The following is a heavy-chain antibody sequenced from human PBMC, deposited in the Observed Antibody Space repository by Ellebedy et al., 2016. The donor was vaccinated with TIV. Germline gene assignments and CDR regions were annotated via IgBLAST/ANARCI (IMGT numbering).Heavy chain of an antibody. V-gene: IGHV1-8*01. CDR3: ARGIVSRWFGDPKSWFDP. CDR2: MNPNSGNT. CDR1: GYTFTSYD. Sequence: ASVKVSCXASGYTFTSYDINWVRQATGQGLEWMGWMNPNSGNTGYAQKFQGRVTMTRNTSISTAYMELSSLRSEDTAVYYCARGIVSRWFGDPKSWFDPWGQGTLVTVSS. D-gene: IGHD3-10*01. J-gene: IGHJ5*02.